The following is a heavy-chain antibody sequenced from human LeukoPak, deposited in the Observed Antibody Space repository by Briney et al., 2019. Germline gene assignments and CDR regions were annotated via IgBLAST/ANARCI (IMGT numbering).Heavy chain of an antibody. CDR2: INPSGGST. Sequence: ASVKVSCKASGYTFTSYYMHWVRQAPGQGLEWMGIINPSGGSTSYAQKFQGRVTMTRDTSTSTVYMELSSLRAEDTAVYYCARFEFSRIAQVPWGDYWGQGTLVTVSS. CDR1: GYTFTSYY. D-gene: IGHD3-16*01. V-gene: IGHV1-46*01. CDR3: ARFEFSRIAQVPWGDY. J-gene: IGHJ4*02.